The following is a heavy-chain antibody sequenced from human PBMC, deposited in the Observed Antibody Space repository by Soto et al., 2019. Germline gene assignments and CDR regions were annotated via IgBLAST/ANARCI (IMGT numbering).Heavy chain of an antibody. V-gene: IGHV3-23*01. Sequence: GGSLRLSCAASGFPFSSYAMTWVRQAPGKGLEWVSLISGSGGSTYYADSVKGRFTISRDNANNSLYLQMNSLRDEDTAVYYCARRITMVRGPYYYYAMDVWGQGTTVTVS. D-gene: IGHD3-10*01. CDR3: ARRITMVRGPYYYYAMDV. CDR2: ISGSGGST. CDR1: GFPFSSYA. J-gene: IGHJ6*02.